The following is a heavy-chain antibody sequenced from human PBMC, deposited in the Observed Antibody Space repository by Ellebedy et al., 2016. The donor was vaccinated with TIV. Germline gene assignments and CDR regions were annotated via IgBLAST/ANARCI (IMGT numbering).Heavy chain of an antibody. V-gene: IGHV3-43*01. CDR1: GFTVSRNY. Sequence: GGSLRLXXAASGFTVSRNYVSWVRQAPGKGLEWVSLITRFGGDTPYADSVKGRFTISRDNSRNLLYLQMNSLRPEDTAMYYCAKDHQGSIDYWGQGTLVTVSP. CDR3: AKDHQGSIDY. J-gene: IGHJ4*02. CDR2: ITRFGGDT.